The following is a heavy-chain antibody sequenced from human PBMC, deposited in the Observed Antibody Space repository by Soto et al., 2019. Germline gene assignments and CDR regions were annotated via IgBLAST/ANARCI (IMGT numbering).Heavy chain of an antibody. CDR2: INAGNGNT. CDR1: GYTFTSYA. CDR3: ARDRRQWLAYFDY. V-gene: IGHV1-3*01. D-gene: IGHD6-19*01. J-gene: IGHJ4*02. Sequence: ASVKVSCKASGYTFTSYAMHWVRQAPGQRLEWMGWINAGNGNTKYSQKFQGRVTITRDTSASTAYMELSSLGSEDTAVYYCARDRRQWLAYFDYWGQGTLVTVSS.